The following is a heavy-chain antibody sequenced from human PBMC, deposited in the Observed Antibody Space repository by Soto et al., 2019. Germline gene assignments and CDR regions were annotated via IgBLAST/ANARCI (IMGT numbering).Heavy chain of an antibody. CDR2: INHSGST. V-gene: IGHV4-34*01. J-gene: IGHJ5*02. D-gene: IGHD2-15*01. CDR1: GGSFSGYN. CDR3: ARGGMVVAPADWFGP. Sequence: NPSETLSLNCAVYGGSFSGYNWSRIRQSPGKGLEWIGEINHSGSTNFNPSLKSRVTMSVDTSKNQFSLKLSSVTAADTAVYYCARGGMVVAPADWFGPWGPGT.